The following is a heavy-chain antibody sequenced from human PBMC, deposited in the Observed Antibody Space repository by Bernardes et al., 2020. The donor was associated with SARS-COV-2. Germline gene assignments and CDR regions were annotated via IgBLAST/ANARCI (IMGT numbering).Heavy chain of an antibody. CDR1: GYTFSNYH. V-gene: IGHV1-2*02. CDR2: IYPNSGAT. D-gene: IGHD1-26*01. Sequence: ASVKVSCKASGYTFSNYHIHWVRQAPGQGLEWMGWIYPNSGATEYSQKFRGRVTMTRDTSIATAYMDLKSLTSDDTAIYYCTRVSPIVGAYHDAFDIWGQGTMVTVSS. J-gene: IGHJ3*02. CDR3: TRVSPIVGAYHDAFDI.